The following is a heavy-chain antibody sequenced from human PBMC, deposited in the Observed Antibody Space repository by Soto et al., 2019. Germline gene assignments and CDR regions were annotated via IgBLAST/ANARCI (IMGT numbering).Heavy chain of an antibody. V-gene: IGHV4-59*08. Sequence: SETLSLTCTVSGGSISSYYWSWIRQPPGKGLEWIGYIYYSGSTNYNPSLKSRVTISVDTSKNQFSLKLSSVTAADTAVYYCARQGVPAAEVAYYYYYGMDVWGQGTTVTVSS. CDR2: IYYSGST. J-gene: IGHJ6*02. CDR3: ARQGVPAAEVAYYYYYGMDV. D-gene: IGHD2-2*01. CDR1: GGSISSYY.